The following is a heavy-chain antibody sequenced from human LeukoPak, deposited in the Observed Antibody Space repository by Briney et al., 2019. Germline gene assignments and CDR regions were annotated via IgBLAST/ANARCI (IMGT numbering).Heavy chain of an antibody. V-gene: IGHV3-48*03. CDR2: ISSRGSAT. CDR3: AREMEFTGYDFGLDY. Sequence: GGSLRLSCAVSGFSFSGYEMNWVRQAPGKGLEWISYISSRGSATYYADSVKGRFIISRDDAKNSLYLQMNSLRAEDTAVYYCAREMEFTGYDFGLDYWGQGTLVTVSS. J-gene: IGHJ4*02. D-gene: IGHD3-3*01. CDR1: GFSFSGYE.